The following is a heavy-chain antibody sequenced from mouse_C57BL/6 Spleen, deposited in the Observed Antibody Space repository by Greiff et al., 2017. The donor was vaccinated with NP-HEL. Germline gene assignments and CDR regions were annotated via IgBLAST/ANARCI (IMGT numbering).Heavy chain of an antibody. J-gene: IGHJ4*01. CDR1: GYAFSSSW. V-gene: IGHV1-82*01. Sequence: QVQLKESGPELVKPGASVKISCKASGYAFSSSWMNWVKQRPGKGLEWIGRIYPGDGDTNYNGKFKGKATLTADKSSSTAYMQLSSLTSEDSAVYFCAREGYYGYDYAMDYWGQGTSVTVSS. CDR2: IYPGDGDT. CDR3: AREGYYGYDYAMDY. D-gene: IGHD2-2*01.